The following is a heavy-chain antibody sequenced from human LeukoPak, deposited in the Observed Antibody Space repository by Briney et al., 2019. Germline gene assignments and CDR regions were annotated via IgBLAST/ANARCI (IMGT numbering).Heavy chain of an antibody. CDR1: GGSVSSHSYY. V-gene: IGHV4-61*01. Sequence: PSETLSLTCTVSGGSVSSHSYYWSWIRQPPGKGLEWIGYIYYSGSTNYNPSLKSRVTISVDTSKNQFSLKLSFVTAADTAVYYCARGSIAARNDAFDIWGQGTMVTVSS. CDR3: ARGSIAARNDAFDI. J-gene: IGHJ3*02. D-gene: IGHD6-6*01. CDR2: IYYSGST.